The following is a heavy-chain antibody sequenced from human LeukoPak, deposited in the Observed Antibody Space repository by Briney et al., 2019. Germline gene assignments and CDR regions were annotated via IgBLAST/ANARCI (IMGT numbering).Heavy chain of an antibody. CDR3: AKGKMGVVTAIYYYYGMDV. CDR1: GFTFSSYA. D-gene: IGHD2-21*02. CDR2: ISGSGGST. V-gene: IGHV3-23*01. Sequence: PGGSLRLSCAASGFTFSSYAMSWVRQAPGKGLEWVSAISGSGGSTYYADSVKGRFTISRDNSKNTLYLQMNSLRAEDTAVYYCAKGKMGVVTAIYYYYGMDVWGQGTTVTVSS. J-gene: IGHJ6*02.